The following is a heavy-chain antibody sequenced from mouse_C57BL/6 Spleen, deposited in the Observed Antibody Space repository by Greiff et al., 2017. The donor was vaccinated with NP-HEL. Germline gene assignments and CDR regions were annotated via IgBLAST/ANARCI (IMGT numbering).Heavy chain of an antibody. V-gene: IGHV1-5*01. CDR2: IYPGNSDT. CDR1: GYTFTSYW. J-gene: IGHJ1*03. Sequence: VQLQQSGTVLARPGASVKMSCKTSGYTFTSYWMHWVKQRPGQGLEWIGAIYPGNSDTSYNQKFKGKAKLTAVTSASTAYMELSSLTNEDSAVYYCARLGGLRYWYFDVWGTGTTVTVSS. D-gene: IGHD2-4*01. CDR3: ARLGGLRYWYFDV.